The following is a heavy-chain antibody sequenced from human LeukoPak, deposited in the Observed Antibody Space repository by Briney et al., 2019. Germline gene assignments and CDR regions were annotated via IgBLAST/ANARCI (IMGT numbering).Heavy chain of an antibody. J-gene: IGHJ5*02. CDR3: ARHPAIYYYDSSGYYRGRSWFDP. V-gene: IGHV4-34*01. D-gene: IGHD3-22*01. CDR2: INHSGST. Sequence: SETLSLTCAVYGGSFSGYYWSWIRQPPGKGLEWIGEINHSGSTNYNPSLKSRVTISVDTSKNQFSLKLSSVTAADTAVYYCARHPAIYYYDSSGYYRGRSWFDPWGQGTLVTVSS. CDR1: GGSFSGYY.